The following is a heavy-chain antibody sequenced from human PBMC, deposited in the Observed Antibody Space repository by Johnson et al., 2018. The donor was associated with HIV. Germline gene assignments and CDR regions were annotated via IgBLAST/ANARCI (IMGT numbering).Heavy chain of an antibody. J-gene: IGHJ3*02. CDR2: IYPGGGT. CDR3: ARYGISFVGATTVKWAFDS. CDR1: GFTVSGSY. Sequence: VQLVESGGGLVQPGGSLRLSCAASGFTVSGSYMTWVRQAPGKWLEWVSIIYPGGGTDYTDSVKVRFTISRDNSKKTLYLQMNSLRPEDTAVYYCARYGISFVGATTVKWAFDSWGQGTMVTVSS. V-gene: IGHV3-66*02. D-gene: IGHD1-26*01.